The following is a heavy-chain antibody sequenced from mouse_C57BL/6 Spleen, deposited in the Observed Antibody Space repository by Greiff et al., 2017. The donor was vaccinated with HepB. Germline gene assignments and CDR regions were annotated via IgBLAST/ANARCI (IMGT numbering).Heavy chain of an antibody. CDR2: IDPSDSET. CDR3: ASNYGSSYGGYFDV. CDR1: GYTFTSYW. J-gene: IGHJ1*03. Sequence: QVQLQQPGAELVRPGSSVKLSCKASGYTFTSYWMHWVKQRPIQGLEWIGNIDPSDSETHYNQKFKDKATLTVDKSSSTAYMQLSSLTSEDSAVYSCASNYGSSYGGYFDVWGTGTTVTVSS. V-gene: IGHV1-52*01. D-gene: IGHD1-1*01.